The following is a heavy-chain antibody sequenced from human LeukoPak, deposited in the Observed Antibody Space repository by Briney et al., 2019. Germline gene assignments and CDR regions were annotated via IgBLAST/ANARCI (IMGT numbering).Heavy chain of an antibody. J-gene: IGHJ4*02. Sequence: KTGGSLRLSCAASGFTFSSYWMSWVRQAPGKGLEWVANIKQDGSEKYYVDSVKGRFTISRDNAKNSLYLQMNSLRAEDTAVYYCARDVRTYYYDSSGYYPDYWGQGTLVTVSS. CDR3: ARDVRTYYYDSSGYYPDY. V-gene: IGHV3-7*01. CDR2: IKQDGSEK. D-gene: IGHD3-22*01. CDR1: GFTFSSYW.